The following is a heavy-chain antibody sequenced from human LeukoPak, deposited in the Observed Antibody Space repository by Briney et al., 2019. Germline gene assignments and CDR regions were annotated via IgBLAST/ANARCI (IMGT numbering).Heavy chain of an antibody. CDR3: AKGSPRGSGYSGYFYYYYMDV. CDR1: GFTFSSYA. D-gene: IGHD5-12*01. J-gene: IGHJ6*03. Sequence: GGSLRLSCAASGFTFSSYAMSWVRQAPGKGLEWVSAISGSGGSTYYADSVKGRFTISRDNSKNTLDLQMNSLRAEDTAVYYCAKGSPRGSGYSGYFYYYYMDVWGKGTTVTVSS. CDR2: ISGSGGST. V-gene: IGHV3-23*01.